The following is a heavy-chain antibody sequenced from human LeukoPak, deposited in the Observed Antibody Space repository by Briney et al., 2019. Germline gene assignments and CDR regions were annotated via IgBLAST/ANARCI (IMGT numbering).Heavy chain of an antibody. CDR1: GFSLSTSGVG. J-gene: IGHJ3*02. D-gene: IGHD3-16*01. CDR2: IYWNDGK. CDR3: AHPLRLGELRPRAFDI. V-gene: IGHV2-5*01. Sequence: ESGPTLVNPTQTLTLTCTFSGFSLSTSGVGVGWIRQPPGKALEWLALIYWNDGKRYSPSLKSRLTITKDTSKNQVVLTMTNMDPVDTATYYCAHPLRLGELRPRAFDIWGQGTMVTVSS.